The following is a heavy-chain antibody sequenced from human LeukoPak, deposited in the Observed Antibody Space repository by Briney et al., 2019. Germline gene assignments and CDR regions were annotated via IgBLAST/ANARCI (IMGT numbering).Heavy chain of an antibody. CDR1: GFTFSSYS. CDR3: ARVGEWELHAYFDY. Sequence: PGGSLRLSCAASGFTFSSYSMNWVRQAPGKGLEWVSSISSSSSYIYYADSVKGRFTISRDNAKNSLYLQMNSLRAEDTAVYYCARVGEWELHAYFDYWGKGTTVTVSS. D-gene: IGHD1-26*01. V-gene: IGHV3-21*01. J-gene: IGHJ4*03. CDR2: ISSSSSYI.